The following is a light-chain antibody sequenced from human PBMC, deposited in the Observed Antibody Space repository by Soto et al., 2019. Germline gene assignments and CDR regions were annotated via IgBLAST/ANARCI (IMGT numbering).Light chain of an antibody. CDR1: QDISNY. CDR3: QQHHDFPYT. Sequence: DIQMTQSPSSLSASVGDRVTITCQASQDISNYLNWYQQKPGKAPKLLIYDASNLETGVPSRFSGSGSGTDFFLTISSLHPEDFATYFCQQHHDFPYTFGQGTKLDIK. V-gene: IGKV1-33*01. J-gene: IGKJ2*01. CDR2: DAS.